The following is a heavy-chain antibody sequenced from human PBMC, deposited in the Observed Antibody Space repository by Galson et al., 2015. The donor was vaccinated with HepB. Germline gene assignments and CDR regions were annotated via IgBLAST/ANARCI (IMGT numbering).Heavy chain of an antibody. V-gene: IGHV7-4-1*02. D-gene: IGHD6-13*01. CDR3: ARVPVGSSWSYYYYYYMDV. J-gene: IGHJ6*03. CDR2: INTNTGNP. CDR1: GYTFTSYA. Sequence: SVKVSCKASGYTFTSYAMDWVRQAPGQGLEWMGWINTNTGNPTYAQGFTGRFAFSLDTSVSTAYLQISSLKAEDTAVYYCARVPVGSSWSYYYYYYMDVWGKGTTVTVSS.